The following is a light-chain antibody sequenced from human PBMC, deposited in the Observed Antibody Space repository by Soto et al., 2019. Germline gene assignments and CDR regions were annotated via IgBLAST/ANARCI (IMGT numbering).Light chain of an antibody. Sequence: VLTRSPATLSLSPGESAILSCRASQTVTSAYLAWYRQTPGQPPRLLIFAASTRATGITDRVWGGGSGTDFTLNFKSKKTEEYADYSCQQYGGVPLTFGGGS. J-gene: IGKJ4*01. CDR1: QTVTSAY. CDR3: QQYGGVPLT. V-gene: IGKV3-20*01. CDR2: AAS.